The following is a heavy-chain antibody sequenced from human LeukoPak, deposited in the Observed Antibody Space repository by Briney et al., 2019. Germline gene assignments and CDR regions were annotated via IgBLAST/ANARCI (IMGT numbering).Heavy chain of an antibody. Sequence: PSETLSLTCTVSGGSISSYYWGWIRQPPGKGLEWIGSIYYSGSTYYNPSLKSRVTMSVDTSKNQVSLKLIAVTAADTAVYYCARENWNYGEDFWGQGALVTVSS. J-gene: IGHJ4*02. CDR1: GGSISSYY. V-gene: IGHV4-39*07. CDR3: ARENWNYGEDF. D-gene: IGHD1-7*01. CDR2: IYYSGST.